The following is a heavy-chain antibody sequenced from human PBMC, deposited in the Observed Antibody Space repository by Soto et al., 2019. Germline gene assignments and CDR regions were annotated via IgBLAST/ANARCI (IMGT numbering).Heavy chain of an antibody. J-gene: IGHJ3*02. D-gene: IGHD3-22*01. CDR1: WGSISNLGYH. V-gene: IGHV4-39*01. Sequence: ASGTLSLPRTVSWGSISNLGYHRGRNRQPPGKGLEWIGSIYYSGSTYYNPSLKSRVTISVDTSKNQFSLKLSSVTAADAAVYYCASGDSSGTDAFDIWGQGTMVTVSS. CDR2: IYYSGST. CDR3: ASGDSSGTDAFDI.